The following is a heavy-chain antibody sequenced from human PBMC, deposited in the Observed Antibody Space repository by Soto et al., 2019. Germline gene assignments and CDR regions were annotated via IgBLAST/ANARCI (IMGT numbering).Heavy chain of an antibody. Sequence: QVQLQESGPGLVKPSQTLSLTCTVSGGSISSGGYYWSLLRPHRGKGVEWIVYIFDSGTTHYNPSLNGRVTISVDPSKSQFSLRLTSGTATAAAVYYCASQASGWYPDYWGRGTLVTVSS. CDR3: ASQASGWYPDY. J-gene: IGHJ4*02. D-gene: IGHD6-19*01. V-gene: IGHV4-31*03. CDR1: GGSISSGGYY. CDR2: IFDSGTT.